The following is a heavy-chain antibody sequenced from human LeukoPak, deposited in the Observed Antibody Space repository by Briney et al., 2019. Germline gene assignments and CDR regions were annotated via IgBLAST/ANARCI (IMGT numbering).Heavy chain of an antibody. V-gene: IGHV3-21*01. Sequence: PGGSLRLXCAASGFTFSSYSMNWVRQAPGKGLEWVSSISSSSSYIYYADSVKGRFTISRDNAKNSLYLQMNSLRAEDTAVYYCARDCYLVGTSCHFDYWGQGTLVTVSS. D-gene: IGHD2-2*01. J-gene: IGHJ4*02. CDR1: GFTFSSYS. CDR3: ARDCYLVGTSCHFDY. CDR2: ISSSSSYI.